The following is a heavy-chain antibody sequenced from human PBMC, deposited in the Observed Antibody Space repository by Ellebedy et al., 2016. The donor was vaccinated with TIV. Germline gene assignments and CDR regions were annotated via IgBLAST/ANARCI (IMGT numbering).Heavy chain of an antibody. Sequence: MPSETLSLTCSVSGGSINSGDSYWSWIRQPPGKGLEWIGYIYYSGSTYYTPSLKSRVTISVDTSKNQFSLKLSSVTAADTAVYYCARGGYSSGWSFDYWGQGTLVTVSS. V-gene: IGHV4-30-4*01. J-gene: IGHJ4*02. CDR1: GGSINSGDSY. D-gene: IGHD6-19*01. CDR3: ARGGYSSGWSFDY. CDR2: IYYSGST.